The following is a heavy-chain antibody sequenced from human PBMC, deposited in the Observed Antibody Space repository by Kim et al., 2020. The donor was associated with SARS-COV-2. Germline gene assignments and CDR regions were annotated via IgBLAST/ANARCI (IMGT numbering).Heavy chain of an antibody. CDR1: GWTSGSYA. V-gene: IGHV1-69*13. J-gene: IGHJ4*02. D-gene: IGHD1-26*01. CDR2: VIPIFERT. Sequence: SVKVSCKGSGWTSGSYAFTWVRQAPGQGLEWMGSVIPIFERTAYAQRFQDRLMITADESTITAAYMQLSSLTSDDTAVYYCARDYNGILEYWGQGTLVT. CDR3: ARDYNGILEY.